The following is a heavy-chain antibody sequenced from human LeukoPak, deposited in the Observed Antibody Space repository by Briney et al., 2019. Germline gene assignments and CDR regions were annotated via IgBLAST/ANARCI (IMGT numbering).Heavy chain of an antibody. Sequence: KPSETLSLTCTVSGGSISSYYWSWIRQPAGKGLEWIGRIYTSGSTNYNPSLKSRVTMSVDTSKNQFSLRLTSVTATDTAVYYCARRWNYGRNYYIDVWGKGATVSVSS. CDR1: GGSISSYY. CDR2: IYTSGST. J-gene: IGHJ6*03. CDR3: ARRWNYGRNYYIDV. V-gene: IGHV4-4*07. D-gene: IGHD1-7*01.